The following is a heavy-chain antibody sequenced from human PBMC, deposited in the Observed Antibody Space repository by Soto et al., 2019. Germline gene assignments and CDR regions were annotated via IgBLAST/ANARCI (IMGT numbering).Heavy chain of an antibody. D-gene: IGHD4-17*01. V-gene: IGHV3-33*01. CDR3: ARAGGTTGTGLCHFDS. CDR1: GFTFNTYS. Sequence: QVQLEESGGGVVQPGRSLRLSCEASGFTFNTYSMHWVRQPPGQGLEWLAAIWYDGTQKYYADSVKGRFIISRDNSKKTVYLEMNSLRAEETAVYYCARAGGTTGTGLCHFDSWGQGTLVTVSS. J-gene: IGHJ4*02. CDR2: IWYDGTQK.